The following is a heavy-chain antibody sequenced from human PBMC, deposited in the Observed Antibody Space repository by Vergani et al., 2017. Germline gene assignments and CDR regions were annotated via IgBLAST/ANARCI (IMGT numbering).Heavy chain of an antibody. V-gene: IGHV3-23*01. D-gene: IGHD5-12*01. J-gene: IGHJ4*02. CDR3: AKVGVVATIHGFDY. Sequence: EVQLLESGGGLVQPGGSLRLSCAASGFTFSSYDMSWVRQAPGKGLEWVSAISGSGGSTYYADSVKGRFTISRDNSKNTLYLQMNSLRAEDTAVYYCAKVGVVATIHGFDYWGQGTLVTVSA. CDR1: GFTFSSYD. CDR2: ISGSGGST.